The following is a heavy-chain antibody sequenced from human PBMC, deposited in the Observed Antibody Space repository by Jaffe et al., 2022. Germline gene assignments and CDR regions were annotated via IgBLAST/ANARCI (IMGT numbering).Heavy chain of an antibody. CDR2: IYPGDSDT. CDR1: GYSFTSYW. J-gene: IGHJ6*03. CDR3: ARHYSSPRFPYYYYMDV. D-gene: IGHD6-13*01. V-gene: IGHV5-51*01. Sequence: EVQLVQSGAEVKKPGESLKISCKGSGYSFTSYWIGWVRQMPGKGLEWMGIIYPGDSDTRYSPSFQGQVTISADKSISTAYLQWSSLKASDTAMYYCARHYSSPRFPYYYYMDVWGKGTTVTVSS.